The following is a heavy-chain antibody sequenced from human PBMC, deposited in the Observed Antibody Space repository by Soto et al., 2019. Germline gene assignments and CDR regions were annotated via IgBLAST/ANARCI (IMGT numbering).Heavy chain of an antibody. J-gene: IGHJ4*02. CDR1: GYTFTTYD. CDR3: VVSRGLWAFNY. Sequence: QVLLVQSGAEVKKPGASVQISCKASGYTFTTYDMHWVRQAPGQRLEWMGSINANNGNPKYSQRFQGRATFTRDTSATTGYMDLSSLISEDTAVYYCVVSRGLWAFNYWGQGTLVTVSS. V-gene: IGHV1-3*01. D-gene: IGHD6-25*01. CDR2: INANNGNP.